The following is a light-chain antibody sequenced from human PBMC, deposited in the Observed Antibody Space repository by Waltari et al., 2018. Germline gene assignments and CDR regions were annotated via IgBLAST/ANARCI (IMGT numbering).Light chain of an antibody. CDR2: GTS. CDR1: HSVNSAY. CDR3: HQYHNSPQT. V-gene: IGKV3-20*01. J-gene: IGKJ1*01. Sequence: ELELTQSPGTLSLSPGDRATLSCRASHSVNSAYLAWYQQKRGQAPRLLIYGTSTRATGISERFSGSGSGTDFILTISRLEPEDFAIYYCHQYHNSPQTFGQGTKVEI.